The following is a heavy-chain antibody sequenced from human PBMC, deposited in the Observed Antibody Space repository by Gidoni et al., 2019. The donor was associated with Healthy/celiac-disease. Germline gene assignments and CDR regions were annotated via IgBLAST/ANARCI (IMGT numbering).Heavy chain of an antibody. Sequence: QIQLVQSAAALTKPVSSVKVSCTPSACTFRSYTISWVRQAPGQGLEWMGRIIPILGIANYAQKFQGRVTMTADKSTSTAYRELSSLRSEDTAVYYCARDQMATITTGCDYWGQGTLVTVSS. V-gene: IGHV1-69*08. CDR1: ACTFRSYT. CDR2: IIPILGIA. J-gene: IGHJ4*02. D-gene: IGHD5-12*01. CDR3: ARDQMATITTGCDY.